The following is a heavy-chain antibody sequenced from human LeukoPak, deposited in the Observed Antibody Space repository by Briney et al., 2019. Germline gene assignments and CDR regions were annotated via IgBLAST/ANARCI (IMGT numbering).Heavy chain of an antibody. D-gene: IGHD6-6*01. CDR3: ARGTTVSSSLLY. J-gene: IGHJ4*02. CDR2: ISSSSNTI. Sequence: GGSLRLSCAASGFTFSDYYMHWIRQAPGKGLEWVSYISSSSNTIYYADSVKGRFTISRDNAKNSLYLQMNSLRAEDTSVYYCARGTTVSSSLLYWGQGTLVTVSS. CDR1: GFTFSDYY. V-gene: IGHV3-11*04.